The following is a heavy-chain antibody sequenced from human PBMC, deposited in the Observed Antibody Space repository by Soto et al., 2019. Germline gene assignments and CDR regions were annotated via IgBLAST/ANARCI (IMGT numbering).Heavy chain of an antibody. D-gene: IGHD3-9*01. Sequence: PSETLSLTCTVSGGSISSGGYYWSWIRQHPGKGLEWIGYIYYSGSTYYNPSLKSRVTISVDTSKNQFSLKLSSVTAADTAVYYCARTGDYDILTGYYPYYYGMAVWGQGTTVTVSS. CDR1: GGSISSGGYY. J-gene: IGHJ6*02. CDR2: IYYSGST. CDR3: ARTGDYDILTGYYPYYYGMAV. V-gene: IGHV4-31*03.